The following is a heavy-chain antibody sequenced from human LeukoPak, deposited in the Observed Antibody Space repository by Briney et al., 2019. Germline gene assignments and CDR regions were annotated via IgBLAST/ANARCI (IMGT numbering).Heavy chain of an antibody. CDR1: GYTFTGYY. D-gene: IGHD2-2*01. CDR2: INPNSGGT. CDR3: ASGTTDIVVVPATLRNYYFDY. Sequence: ASVKVSCKASGYTFTGYYMHWVRQAPGQGLEWMGWINPNSGGTIYSQKFQGRVAMTRDTSISTAYMELSSLRSEDTAVYYCASGTTDIVVVPATLRNYYFDYWGQGTLVTVSS. V-gene: IGHV1-2*02. J-gene: IGHJ4*02.